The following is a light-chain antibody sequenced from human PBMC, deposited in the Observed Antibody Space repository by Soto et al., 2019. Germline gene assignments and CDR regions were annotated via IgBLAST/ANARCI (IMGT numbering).Light chain of an antibody. CDR1: QSVSSK. Sequence: EIVMTQSPATLSVTPGERATLSCRASQSVSSKLAWYQQKPGQAPRLLIYGASTRATGIPVRFSGSGSGTEFTLAISSLQSEDFAVYYCQHYTSWLVTFGQGARLEIK. J-gene: IGKJ5*01. CDR2: GAS. V-gene: IGKV3-15*01. CDR3: QHYTSWLVT.